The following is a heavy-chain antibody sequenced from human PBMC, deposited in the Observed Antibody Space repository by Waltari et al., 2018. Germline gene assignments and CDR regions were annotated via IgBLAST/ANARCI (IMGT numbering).Heavy chain of an antibody. CDR3: ARDDLFDY. CDR1: GYTFTTYA. J-gene: IGHJ4*02. CDR2: IIPGNGNT. Sequence: QVQLVQSGVEVKEPGASVKVSCKTSGYTFTTYAIQWVRQAPGQRLQWMGWIIPGNGNTKYSQNFQGRVTMARDTSASTAYMELSSLTSEDTAVYYCARDDLFDYWGQGTLVTVSS. V-gene: IGHV1-3*01.